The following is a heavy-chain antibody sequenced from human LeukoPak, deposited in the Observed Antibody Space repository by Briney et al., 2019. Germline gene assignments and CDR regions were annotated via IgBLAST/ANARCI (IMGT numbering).Heavy chain of an antibody. J-gene: IGHJ4*02. Sequence: PGGSLRLSCAASRFTFSSYSMNWVRQAPGKGLEWVSSISSSSSYIYYADSAKGRFTISRDNAKNSLYLQMNSLRAEDTAVYYCARGATAAIDWGQGTLVTVSS. V-gene: IGHV3-21*01. D-gene: IGHD2-2*01. CDR1: RFTFSSYS. CDR3: ARGATAAID. CDR2: ISSSSSYI.